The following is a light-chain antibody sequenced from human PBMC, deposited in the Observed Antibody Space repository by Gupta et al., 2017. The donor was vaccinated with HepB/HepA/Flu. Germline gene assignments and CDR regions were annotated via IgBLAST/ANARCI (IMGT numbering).Light chain of an antibody. Sequence: QSVLTQPPSVSRAPGQTVTISCTGSSSNIGAGYDVHWYHQLPGTAPKLLIYGNSNRPSGVPDRFSGSKSGTSASLAITGLQAEDEADYYCQSYDSSLSAVVFGGGTKLTVL. CDR1: SSNIGAGYD. V-gene: IGLV1-40*01. CDR2: GNS. CDR3: QSYDSSLSAVV. J-gene: IGLJ2*01.